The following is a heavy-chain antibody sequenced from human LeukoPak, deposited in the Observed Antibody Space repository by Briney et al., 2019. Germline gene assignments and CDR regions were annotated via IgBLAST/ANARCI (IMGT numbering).Heavy chain of an antibody. Sequence: GGSLRLSCAASGLSFSSFAMSWVRQGPARGLEWVSSIRGNGETFYADSVKGRFTISRDNSKNTLYLQMNSLRAEDTAVYYCAKSSSSGYRSFDYWGQGTLVTVSS. J-gene: IGHJ4*02. V-gene: IGHV3-23*01. CDR3: AKSSSSGYRSFDY. CDR1: GLSFSSFA. CDR2: IRGNGET. D-gene: IGHD6-6*01.